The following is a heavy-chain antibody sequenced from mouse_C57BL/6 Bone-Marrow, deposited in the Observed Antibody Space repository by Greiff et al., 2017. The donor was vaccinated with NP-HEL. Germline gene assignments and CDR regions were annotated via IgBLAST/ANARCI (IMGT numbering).Heavy chain of an antibody. CDR3: AREGGVYSNYPAWFAY. CDR1: GFTFSSYA. J-gene: IGHJ3*01. D-gene: IGHD2-5*01. V-gene: IGHV5-4*01. Sequence: EVKLVESGGGLVKPGGSLKLSCAASGFTFSSYAMSWVRQTPEKRLEWVATISDGGSYTYYPDNVKGRFTISRDNAKNNLYLQMSHLKSEDTAMYYCAREGGVYSNYPAWFAYWGRGTLVTVSA. CDR2: ISDGGSYT.